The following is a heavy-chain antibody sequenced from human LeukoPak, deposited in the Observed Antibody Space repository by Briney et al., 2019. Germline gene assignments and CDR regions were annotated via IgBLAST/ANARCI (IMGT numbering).Heavy chain of an antibody. CDR3: ARDRWAIFGVVITYYYYGMDA. Sequence: ASVKVSCKASGYTFTSYGISWVRQAPGQGLEWMGWISAYNGNTNYAQKLQGRVTMTTDTSTSTAYMELRSLRSDDTAVYYCARDRWAIFGVVITYYYYGMDAWGQGTTVTVSS. CDR1: GYTFTSYG. V-gene: IGHV1-18*01. CDR2: ISAYNGNT. J-gene: IGHJ6*02. D-gene: IGHD3-3*01.